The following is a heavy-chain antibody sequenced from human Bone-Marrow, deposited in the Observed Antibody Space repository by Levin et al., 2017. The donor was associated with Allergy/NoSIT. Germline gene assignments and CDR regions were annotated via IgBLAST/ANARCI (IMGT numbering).Heavy chain of an antibody. CDR3: TRGGSFHDFLRGYYDGNYFDP. V-gene: IGHV1-3*01. D-gene: IGHD3-3*01. CDR2: INADNGYT. J-gene: IGHJ5*02. CDR1: GYSFTTYV. Sequence: VASVKVSCKASGYSFTTYVIHWVRQAPGQRPEWMGWINADNGYTKYSENMQDRVSITRDTSANVVYMQLSRLTSEDTAVYYCTRGGSFHDFLRGYYDGNYFDPWGQGTLVTVSS.